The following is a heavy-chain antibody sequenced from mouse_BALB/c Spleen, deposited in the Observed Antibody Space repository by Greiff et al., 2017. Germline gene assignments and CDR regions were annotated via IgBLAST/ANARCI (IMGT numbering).Heavy chain of an antibody. CDR1: GYTFTSYN. Sequence: LQQPGAELVKPGASVKMSCKASGYTFTSYNMHWVKQTPGQGLEWIGAIYPGNGDTSYNQKFKGKATLTADKSSSTAYMQLSSLTSEDSAVYYCARSDAMDYWGQGTSVTVSS. CDR2: IYPGNGDT. V-gene: IGHV1-12*01. CDR3: ARSDAMDY. J-gene: IGHJ4*01.